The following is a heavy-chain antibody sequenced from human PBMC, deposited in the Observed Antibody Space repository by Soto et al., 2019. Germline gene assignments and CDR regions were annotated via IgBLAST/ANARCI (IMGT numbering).Heavy chain of an antibody. Sequence: SEPLSLTCTVSGDSISNYYWNWIRQSADKRLEWIGRVSSTGSTFYNPSLQNRVTLSVDTSKNQFSLNLTSVTAADTAVYYCARGVPAAGTDWFDPWGQGTLVTVSS. CDR1: GDSISNYY. D-gene: IGHD6-13*01. CDR3: ARGVPAAGTDWFDP. CDR2: VSSTGST. J-gene: IGHJ5*02. V-gene: IGHV4-4*07.